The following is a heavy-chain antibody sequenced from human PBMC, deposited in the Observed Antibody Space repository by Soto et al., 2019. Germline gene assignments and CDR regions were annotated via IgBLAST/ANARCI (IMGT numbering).Heavy chain of an antibody. CDR2: ISDSGETT. J-gene: IGHJ4*02. D-gene: IGHD6-19*01. V-gene: IGHV3-23*01. CDR1: GFPFGENA. Sequence: PGGSLRLSCAASGFPFGENAMSWVRQAPGKGLEWVSGISDSGETTYYADSVRGRFTISRDNPKNTLYLQMKSLRGEDSASYYCAKEDTSSGSLDYWGQGALVTVSS. CDR3: AKEDTSSGSLDY.